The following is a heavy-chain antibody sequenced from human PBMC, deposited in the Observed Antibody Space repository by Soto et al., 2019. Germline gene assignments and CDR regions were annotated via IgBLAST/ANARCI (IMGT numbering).Heavy chain of an antibody. D-gene: IGHD4-17*01. CDR2: ISGSGGST. Sequence: EVQLLESGGGLVQPGGSLRLSCAASGFTFSSYAMSWVRQAPGKGLEWVSAISGSGGSTYYADSVKCRFTISRDNSKNTLYLQMNSLRAEDTAVYYCAKDLNSGDDNYYFDYWGQGTLVTVSS. J-gene: IGHJ4*02. CDR3: AKDLNSGDDNYYFDY. V-gene: IGHV3-23*01. CDR1: GFTFSSYA.